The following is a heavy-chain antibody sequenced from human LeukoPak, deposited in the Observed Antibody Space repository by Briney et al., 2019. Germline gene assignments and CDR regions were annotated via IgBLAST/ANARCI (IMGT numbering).Heavy chain of an antibody. J-gene: IGHJ6*02. CDR3: VKGNRSPSPIHGMEL. V-gene: IGHV3-64D*09. Sequence: GGSLKLPRSASGFTFSSYAMHWVRQAPGKGLGYVSVISSNGGSTYYADSVKGRFTISRDNSKNTLYLQMSSLRAEDTAVYYCVKGNRSPSPIHGMELWGRGTTVTASS. CDR2: ISSNGGST. CDR1: GFTFSSYA. D-gene: IGHD6-13*01.